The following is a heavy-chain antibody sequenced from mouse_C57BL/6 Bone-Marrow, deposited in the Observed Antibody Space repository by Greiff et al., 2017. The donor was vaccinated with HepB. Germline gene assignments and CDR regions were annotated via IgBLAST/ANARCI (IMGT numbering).Heavy chain of an antibody. D-gene: IGHD2-1*01. Sequence: VQLVESGPELVKPGASVKISCKASGYAFSSSWMNWVKQRPGKGLEWIGRIYPGDGDTNYNGKFKGKATLTADKSSSTAYMQLSSLTSEDSAVYFCARSRGNYYAMDYWGQGTSVTVSS. CDR3: ARSRGNYYAMDY. V-gene: IGHV1-82*01. CDR2: IYPGDGDT. J-gene: IGHJ4*01. CDR1: GYAFSSSW.